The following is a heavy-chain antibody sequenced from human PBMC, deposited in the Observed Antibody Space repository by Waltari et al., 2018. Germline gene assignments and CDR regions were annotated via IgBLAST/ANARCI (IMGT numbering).Heavy chain of an antibody. CDR2: IWFDGGQT. CDR1: GFSTGLYG. D-gene: IGHD3-10*01. V-gene: IGHV3-33*06. J-gene: IGHJ4*02. CDR3: AKDAFGNTYLDH. Sequence: QVRLVESGGGVVQPGMSLRLPCAASGFSTGLYGMHWVRQAPGKGLEWVALIWFDGGQTYYADSVRGRFTISRDNSKNTLYLDMNSLKLNDTAIYYCAKDAFGNTYLDHWGQGTLVTVAS.